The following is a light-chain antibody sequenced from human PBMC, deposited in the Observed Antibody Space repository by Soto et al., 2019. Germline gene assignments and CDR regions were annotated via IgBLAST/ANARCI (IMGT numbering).Light chain of an antibody. CDR1: QSISAW. CDR2: DAS. CDR3: QQYENYWT. V-gene: IGKV1-5*01. J-gene: IGKJ1*01. Sequence: DIQMTQYPSTLSATAGDRVTITCRASQSISAWLAWYQKKPGKAPKLLIYDASNLASGVPSRFSGSGSGTEFTLTISNLQPADFATYYCQQYENYWTFDQGTKVEIK.